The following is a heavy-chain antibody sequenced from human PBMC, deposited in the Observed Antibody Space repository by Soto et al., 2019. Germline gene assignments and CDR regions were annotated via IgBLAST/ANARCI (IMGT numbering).Heavy chain of an antibody. CDR2: ISYDGSNK. CDR3: ARDRLFDY. V-gene: IGHV3-30-3*01. Sequence: GGSLRLSCADSGSTFSSYAMHWVRQAPGKGLERVAVISYDGSNKYYAVSVKGRFTIPRDNSKNTLYMQMNSLRAEDTAVYYCARDRLFDYWGQGTLVTVSS. J-gene: IGHJ4*02. CDR1: GSTFSSYA.